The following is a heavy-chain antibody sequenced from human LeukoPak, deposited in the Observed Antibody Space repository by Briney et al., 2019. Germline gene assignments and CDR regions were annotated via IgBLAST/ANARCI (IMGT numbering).Heavy chain of an antibody. J-gene: IGHJ4*02. CDR3: AREFEYSTSGAGY. CDR2: MSILSGIT. V-gene: IGHV3-21*01. CDR1: GFPFSGYS. Sequence: GGSLRLSCAGSGFPFSGYSMNWVRQTPGKGLEWVSSMSILSGITYYAESVKGRFTVSRDNAKSLLHLQMNSLRVEDTAIYYCAREFEYSTSGAGYWGQGTLVTVSS. D-gene: IGHD6-6*01.